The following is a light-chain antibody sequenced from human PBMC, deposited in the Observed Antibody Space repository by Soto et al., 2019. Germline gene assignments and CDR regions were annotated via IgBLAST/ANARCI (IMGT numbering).Light chain of an antibody. J-gene: IGLJ3*02. CDR1: SSDVGAYVY. CDR3: CSYAGSSTGV. Sequence: QSALTQPASVSGSPGQSITISCGGTSSDVGAYVYVSWYQQHPGKAPKLMIYEGSKRPSGVSNRFSGSKSGNTASLTISGLQAEDEADYYCCSYAGSSTGVFGGGTKLTVL. V-gene: IGLV2-23*01. CDR2: EGS.